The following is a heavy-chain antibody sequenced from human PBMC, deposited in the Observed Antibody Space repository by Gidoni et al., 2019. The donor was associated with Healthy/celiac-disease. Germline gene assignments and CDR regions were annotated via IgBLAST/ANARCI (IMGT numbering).Heavy chain of an antibody. CDR3: ATPPLPVVPAATGYYYYYMDV. Sequence: QLQLQESGPGLVKPSEPLSLTCTVSGGSIRSSSYYWGWIRQPPGKGLEWIGSIYYSGSTYYNPSLKSRVTISVDTSKNQFSLKLSSVTAADTAVYYCATPPLPVVPAATGYYYYYMDVWGKGTTVTVSS. CDR2: IYYSGST. J-gene: IGHJ6*03. CDR1: GGSIRSSSYY. D-gene: IGHD2-2*01. V-gene: IGHV4-39*01.